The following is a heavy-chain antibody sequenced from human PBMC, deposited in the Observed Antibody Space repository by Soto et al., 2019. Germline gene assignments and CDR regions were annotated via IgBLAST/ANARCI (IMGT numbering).Heavy chain of an antibody. V-gene: IGHV3-23*01. Sequence: EVQLLESGGGLVQPGGSLRLSCAASGFTFSSYAMSWVRQAPGKGLEWVSAISGSGGSTYYADSVKGRFTISRDNSKNTLYLQMNRLRAEDTAVYYCAKVDTAMVNLDYWGQGTLVTVSS. D-gene: IGHD5-18*01. J-gene: IGHJ4*02. CDR2: ISGSGGST. CDR1: GFTFSSYA. CDR3: AKVDTAMVNLDY.